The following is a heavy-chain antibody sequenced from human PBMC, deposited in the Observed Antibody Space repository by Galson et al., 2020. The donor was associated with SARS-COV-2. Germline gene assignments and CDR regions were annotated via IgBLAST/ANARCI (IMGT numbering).Heavy chain of an antibody. D-gene: IGHD3-22*01. Sequence: ASVKVSCKVSGSTVSGLFIQWVRQAPGKGLEWMGGIDPEEGERIYAQRFQGRVTMTEDTSTGTAYMELTSLRSDDTAVYYCATDRPDYQESSGYFRLDYWGQGTLVSVSS. CDR1: GSTVSGLF. CDR3: ATDRPDYQESSGYFRLDY. J-gene: IGHJ4*02. V-gene: IGHV1-24*01. CDR2: IDPEEGER.